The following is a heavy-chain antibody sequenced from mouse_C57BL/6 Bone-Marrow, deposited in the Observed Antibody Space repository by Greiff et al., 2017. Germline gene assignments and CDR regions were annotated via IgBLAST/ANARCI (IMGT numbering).Heavy chain of an antibody. D-gene: IGHD2-4*01. CDR2: IDPDRGGT. J-gene: IGHJ2*01. V-gene: IGHV1-72*01. CDR1: GYTFTSYW. Sequence: VQLQQPGAELVKPGASVKLSCKASGYTFTSYWIHWVKQRPGRGLEWIGRIDPDRGGTKYNEEFKSQATLTVDKPSSTAYMQLSSLTSEDSAVFYGARGGDYDGGGYVDYWGQGATRTVSS. CDR3: ARGGDYDGGGYVDY.